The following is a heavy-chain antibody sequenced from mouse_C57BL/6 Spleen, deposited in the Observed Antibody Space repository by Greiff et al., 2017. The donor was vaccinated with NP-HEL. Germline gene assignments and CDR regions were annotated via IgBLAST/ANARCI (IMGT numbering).Heavy chain of an antibody. J-gene: IGHJ1*03. Sequence: VQLQQSGAELVRPGTSVKVSCKASGYAFTNYLIEWVKQRPGQGLEWIGVINPGSGGTNYNEKFKGKATLTADKSSSTAYMQLSSLTSEDSAVYFCASSTGTDWYFDVWGTGTTVTVSS. CDR2: INPGSGGT. D-gene: IGHD4-1*01. CDR1: GYAFTNYL. CDR3: ASSTGTDWYFDV. V-gene: IGHV1-54*01.